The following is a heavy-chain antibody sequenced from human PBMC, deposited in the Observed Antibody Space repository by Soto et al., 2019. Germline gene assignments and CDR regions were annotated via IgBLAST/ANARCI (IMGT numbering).Heavy chain of an antibody. J-gene: IGHJ2*01. V-gene: IGHV1-18*01. D-gene: IGHD2-21*02. CDR3: ARDSGRVTAMHFDL. CDR1: GYTFTSYG. Sequence: QVQLVQSGAEVKKPGASVKVSCKASGYTFTSYGISWVRQAPVQGLEWMGWISAYNGNTNYAQKLQGRVTMTTDTSTSTAYMGLRSLRPDDTAVYYCARDSGRVTAMHFDLWGRGTLVTVSS. CDR2: ISAYNGNT.